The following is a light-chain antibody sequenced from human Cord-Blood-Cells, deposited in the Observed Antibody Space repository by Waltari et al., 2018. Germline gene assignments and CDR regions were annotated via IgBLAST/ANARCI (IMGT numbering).Light chain of an antibody. Sequence: QSALTQPASVSGSPGQSITISCTGTSSDVGSYNLVSWYQQHPGKAPKLMIYEGSKRPPGVSTRFSGSNSGNTASLTISGLQAEYEADYYCCSYAGSRVFGGGTKLTVL. CDR2: EGS. V-gene: IGLV2-23*01. J-gene: IGLJ2*01. CDR3: CSYAGSRV. CDR1: SSDVGSYNL.